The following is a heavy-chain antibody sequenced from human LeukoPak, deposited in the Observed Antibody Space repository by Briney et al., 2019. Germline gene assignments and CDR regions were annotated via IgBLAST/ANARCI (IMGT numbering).Heavy chain of an antibody. V-gene: IGHV4-38-2*02. Sequence: PSETLSLTCTVSGYYIGNGYFWGWIRQPPGKGLEWIGNIYRTGATFYNPSLQSRVSMSVDTSKNTFSLNLKSVTAADTAVYYCARDGYNPVAFDIWGQGTVVTASS. J-gene: IGHJ3*02. CDR1: GYYIGNGYF. D-gene: IGHD5-24*01. CDR3: ARDGYNPVAFDI. CDR2: IYRTGAT.